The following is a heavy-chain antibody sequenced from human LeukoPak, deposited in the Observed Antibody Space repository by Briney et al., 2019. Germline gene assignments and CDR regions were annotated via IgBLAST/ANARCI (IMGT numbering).Heavy chain of an antibody. D-gene: IGHD2-15*01. V-gene: IGHV3-9*01. J-gene: IGHJ5*02. CDR2: ISWNSGSI. CDR3: AKGDDCSGGSCYSSWFDP. CDR1: GFTFDDYA. Sequence: GGSLRLSCAASGFTFDDYAMHWVRQAPGKGLEWVSGISWNSGSIGYADSVKGRFTISGDNAKNSLYLQMNSLRAEDTALYYCAKGDDCSGGSCYSSWFDPWGQGTLVTVSS.